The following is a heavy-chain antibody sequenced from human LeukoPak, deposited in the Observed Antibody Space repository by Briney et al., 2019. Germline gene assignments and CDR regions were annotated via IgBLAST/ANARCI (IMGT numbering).Heavy chain of an antibody. CDR3: AREIGSAARGR. CDR1: GFTFDSYW. Sequence: GGSLRLSCATSGFTFDSYWMSWVRQAPGKGMEWVANIKEDGSEKYYVDSVKGRFTISRDNAKNSVYLQMNSLRAEDTAVYYCAREIGSAARGRWGQGTLVTVSS. V-gene: IGHV3-7*05. J-gene: IGHJ4*02. D-gene: IGHD6-13*01. CDR2: IKEDGSEK.